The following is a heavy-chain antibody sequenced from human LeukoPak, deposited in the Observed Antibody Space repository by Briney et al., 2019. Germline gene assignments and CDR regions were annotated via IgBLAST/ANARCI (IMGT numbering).Heavy chain of an antibody. V-gene: IGHV4-34*01. CDR2: INHSGST. CDR1: GGSFSGYY. CDR3: ARGHILYDILTGYYVARQYYFDY. D-gene: IGHD3-9*01. Sequence: SETLSLTCAVYGGSFSGYYWSWIRQPPGKGLEWIGEINHSGSTNYNPSLKSRVTISVDTSKNQFSLKLSSVTAADTAVYYRARGHILYDILTGYYVARQYYFDYWGQGTLVTVSS. J-gene: IGHJ4*02.